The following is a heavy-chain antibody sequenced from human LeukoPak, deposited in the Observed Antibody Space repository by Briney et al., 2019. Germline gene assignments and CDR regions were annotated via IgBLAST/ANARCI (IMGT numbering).Heavy chain of an antibody. CDR1: GGSFSGYY. Sequence: SETLSLTCAVYGGSFSGYYWSWIRQPPGKGLEWIGEINHSGSTNYNPSLKSRVTISVDTSKNQFSLKLSSVTAADTAVYYCARWPTGRHGSDAFDIWGQGTMVTVSS. J-gene: IGHJ3*02. CDR3: ARWPTGRHGSDAFDI. V-gene: IGHV4-34*01. D-gene: IGHD3-10*01. CDR2: INHSGST.